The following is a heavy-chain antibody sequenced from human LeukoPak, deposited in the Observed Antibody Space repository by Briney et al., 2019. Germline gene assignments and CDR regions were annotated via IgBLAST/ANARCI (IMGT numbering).Heavy chain of an antibody. V-gene: IGHV4-39*07. CDR1: GGSISSSSYY. D-gene: IGHD1-26*01. CDR3: ATPGGSYGDY. Sequence: SETLSLTCTVSGGSISSSSYYWGWIRQPPGKGLEWIGSIYHSGSTYYNPSLKSRVTISVDTSKNQFSLKLSSVTAADTAVYYCATPGGSYGDYWGQGTLVTVSS. J-gene: IGHJ4*02. CDR2: IYHSGST.